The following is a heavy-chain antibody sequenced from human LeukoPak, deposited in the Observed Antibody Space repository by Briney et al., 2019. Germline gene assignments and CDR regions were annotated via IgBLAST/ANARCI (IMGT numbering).Heavy chain of an antibody. V-gene: IGHV4-34*01. CDR2: INHSGST. Sequence: AETLSLTCAVYGGSFSGYYWSWIRQPPGKGLEWIGEINHSGSTNYNPSLKSRVTISVDTSKNQFSLKLSSVTAANTAVYYYASVSYDAFDIWGQGTMVTVSS. CDR1: GGSFSGYY. CDR3: ASVSYDAFDI. D-gene: IGHD3-10*01. J-gene: IGHJ3*02.